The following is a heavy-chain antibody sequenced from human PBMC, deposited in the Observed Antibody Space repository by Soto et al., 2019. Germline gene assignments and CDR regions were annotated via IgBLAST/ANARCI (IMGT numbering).Heavy chain of an antibody. CDR2: ISNDGTNK. J-gene: IGHJ4*02. CDR1: GFTFNSYI. D-gene: IGHD1-1*01. CDR3: ARTQTTKAYMGDH. V-gene: IGHV3-30-3*01. Sequence: QEQLVESGGGVVQPGRSLRLSCSASGFTFNSYIMHWVRQAPGKGLEWVAIISNDGTNKYYGDSVKGRFTISRDNSKNTLYLQMNSLRDDDTAVYYCARTQTTKAYMGDHWGQGTLVTVSS.